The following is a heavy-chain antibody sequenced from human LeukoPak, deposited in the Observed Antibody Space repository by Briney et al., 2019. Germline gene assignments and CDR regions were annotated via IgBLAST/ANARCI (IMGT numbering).Heavy chain of an antibody. CDR1: GFTFMIYW. V-gene: IGHV3-74*01. J-gene: IGHJ4*02. Sequence: AGSLRLYCAAPGFTFMIYWMQWVRQVPGKVQVWGSRVNGDGSTISYADSVKGRFTISRDNAKNTVNLKMNGLRAEDTAVYYCVRGGRYSFGLGDYWGQGTLVTVS. D-gene: IGHD5-18*01. CDR2: VNGDGSTI. CDR3: VRGGRYSFGLGDY.